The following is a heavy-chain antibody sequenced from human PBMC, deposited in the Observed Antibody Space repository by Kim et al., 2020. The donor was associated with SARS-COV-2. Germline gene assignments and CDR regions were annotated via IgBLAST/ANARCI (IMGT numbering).Heavy chain of an antibody. V-gene: IGHV1-3*01. CDR2: INAGNGNT. CDR3: ARDRGSSSWWGWLDS. Sequence: ASVKVSCKASGYTFTNYIIHWVRQAPGQRLEWMGWINAGNGNTRYSQEFQGRVTVYRDTSASTAYMELSSLRSEDTAVYYCARDRGSSSWWGWLDSWGQGTLVTVSS. CDR1: GYTFTNYI. D-gene: IGHD6-13*01. J-gene: IGHJ5*01.